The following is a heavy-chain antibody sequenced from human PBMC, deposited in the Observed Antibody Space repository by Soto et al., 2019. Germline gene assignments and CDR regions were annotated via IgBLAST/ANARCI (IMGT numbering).Heavy chain of an antibody. CDR3: ARGGSENDFCSGYYGRMDV. D-gene: IGHD3-3*01. J-gene: IGHJ6*02. V-gene: IGHV1-69*06. CDR2: IIPIFGTA. CDR1: GGTFSSYA. Sequence: AASLKVSCKASGGTFSSYAISWVPQAPGQGREWLGGIIPIFGTANYAQKFQGRVTITADKSTSTAYMELRSLRSEDTAVYYCARGGSENDFCSGYYGRMDVWGQGXTVTVSS.